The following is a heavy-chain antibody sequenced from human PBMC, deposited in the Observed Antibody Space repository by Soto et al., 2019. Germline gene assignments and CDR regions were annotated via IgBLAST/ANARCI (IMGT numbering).Heavy chain of an antibody. CDR2: ISAYNGNT. D-gene: IGHD6-13*01. Sequence: ASVKVSCKASGYTFTSYGISWVRQAPGQGLEWMGWISAYNGNTNYAQKLQGRVTTTTDTSTSTAYMELRSLRSDDTAVYYCARAYSSSWYGWFDPWGQGTLVTVSS. CDR1: GYTFTSYG. J-gene: IGHJ5*02. CDR3: ARAYSSSWYGWFDP. V-gene: IGHV1-18*04.